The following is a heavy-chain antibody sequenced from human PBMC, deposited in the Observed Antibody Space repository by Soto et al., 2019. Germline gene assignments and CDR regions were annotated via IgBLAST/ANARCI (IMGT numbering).Heavy chain of an antibody. D-gene: IGHD5-18*01. Sequence: SETLSLTCTVSGGSISNYYWSWIRQPPGKGLEWIGYIYSSGSTNYNPSLKSRVTISADTSKNQVSLKLTSVTAADTAVYYCARDPPHSYGIYYFDYWGQGTLVTSPQ. CDR3: ARDPPHSYGIYYFDY. V-gene: IGHV4-59*01. CDR2: IYSSGST. J-gene: IGHJ4*02. CDR1: GGSISNYY.